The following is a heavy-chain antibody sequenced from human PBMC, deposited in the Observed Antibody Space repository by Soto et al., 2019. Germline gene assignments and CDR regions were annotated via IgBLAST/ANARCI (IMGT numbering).Heavy chain of an antibody. CDR1: GYPFTHYG. J-gene: IGHJ6*02. CDR2: ISPFNGNT. CDR3: ARDQSYDRTYYYGIDV. Sequence: QVQLVQSGAEVKKPGASVRVSCKSSGYPFTHYGITWIRQAPGQGLEWMGWISPFNGNTNYGQTLQGRVTLTTETSTSTVNRELRSLRSDDTGVYYCARDQSYDRTYYYGIDVWGQGTTVTVSS. V-gene: IGHV1-18*01. D-gene: IGHD3-10*01.